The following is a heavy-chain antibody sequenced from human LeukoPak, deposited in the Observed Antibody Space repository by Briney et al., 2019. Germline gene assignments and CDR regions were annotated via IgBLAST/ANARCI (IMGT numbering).Heavy chain of an antibody. V-gene: IGHV4-39*01. CDR3: AQSDVLAGAFDI. D-gene: IGHD4/OR15-4a*01. CDR1: RGSISSPTYY. J-gene: IGHJ3*02. Sequence: SETLSLTCTVSRGSISSPTYYWGWIRQPPGKGLEWIGYIYYSRSTYYNPSLKSRVTISVDTSKNQFSLNLSSVTAADTAVCYCAQSDVLAGAFDIWGQGTMVIVSS. CDR2: IYYSRST.